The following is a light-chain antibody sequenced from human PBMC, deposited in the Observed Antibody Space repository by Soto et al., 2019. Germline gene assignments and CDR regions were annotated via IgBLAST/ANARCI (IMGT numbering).Light chain of an antibody. CDR2: GAS. CDR1: QSVSSN. Sequence: EIVMTQSPATLSVSPGERATLSCRASQSVSSNLAWYQQKPGQAPRLLIYGASTRATGIPARFSGSGSGTEFTHTISSLQSAAFAVYYCQQYNNWPPITFGQGTRLEIK. V-gene: IGKV3-15*01. CDR3: QQYNNWPPIT. J-gene: IGKJ5*01.